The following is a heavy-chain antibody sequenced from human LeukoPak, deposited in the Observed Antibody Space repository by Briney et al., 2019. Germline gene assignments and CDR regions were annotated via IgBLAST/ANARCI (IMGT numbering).Heavy chain of an antibody. J-gene: IGHJ4*02. CDR1: GYTFTSYD. CDR3: ATDSRGYSYGGGGNFDY. D-gene: IGHD5-18*01. V-gene: IGHV1-8*01. CDR2: MNPNSGNT. Sequence: ASVKVSCKASGYTFTSYDINWVRQATGQGLELMGWMNPNSGNTGYAQKFQGRVTMTEDTSTDTAYMELSSLRSEDTAVYYCATDSRGYSYGGGGNFDYWGQGTLVTVSS.